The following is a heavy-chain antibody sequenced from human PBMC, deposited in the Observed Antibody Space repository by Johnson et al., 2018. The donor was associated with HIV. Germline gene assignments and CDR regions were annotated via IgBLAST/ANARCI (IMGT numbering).Heavy chain of an antibody. J-gene: IGHJ3*02. Sequence: VQLVESGGGVVQPGGSLRLSCAASGFTFSSYGMHWVRQAPGKGLEWVAFIRFDGSNEYYADSVRGRFTISGDTSTNTLHLQMPSLTAEDTALYYCASGTITMIRGVIGLDIWGQGTMVTVSS. CDR1: GFTFSSYG. D-gene: IGHD3-10*01. CDR3: ASGTITMIRGVIGLDI. V-gene: IGHV3-30*02. CDR2: IRFDGSNE.